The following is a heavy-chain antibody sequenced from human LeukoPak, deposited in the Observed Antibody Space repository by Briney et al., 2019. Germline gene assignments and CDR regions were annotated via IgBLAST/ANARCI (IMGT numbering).Heavy chain of an antibody. D-gene: IGHD4-11*01. CDR2: ISGSGGST. CDR3: ARESQHTVTTGVDY. V-gene: IGHV3-23*01. CDR1: GFTFSTYA. J-gene: IGHJ4*02. Sequence: GGSLRLSCAASGFTFSTYAMSWVRQAPGKGLEWVSAISGSGGSTYYADSVKGRFTISRDNSKNTLYLQMNSLRAEDTAVYYCARESQHTVTTGVDYWGQGTLVTVSS.